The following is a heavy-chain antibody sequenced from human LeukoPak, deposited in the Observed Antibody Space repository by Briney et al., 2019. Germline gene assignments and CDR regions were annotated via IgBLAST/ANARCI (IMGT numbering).Heavy chain of an antibody. D-gene: IGHD5-12*01. Sequence: PSETLSLTCAVYGGSFSGYYWSWIRQPPGKGLEWIGEINHSGSTNYNPSLKSRVTISVDTSKNQFSLKLGSVTAADTAVYYCARGRGGYDLSPPDYWGQGTLVTVSS. V-gene: IGHV4-34*01. CDR3: ARGRGGYDLSPPDY. J-gene: IGHJ4*02. CDR1: GGSFSGYY. CDR2: INHSGST.